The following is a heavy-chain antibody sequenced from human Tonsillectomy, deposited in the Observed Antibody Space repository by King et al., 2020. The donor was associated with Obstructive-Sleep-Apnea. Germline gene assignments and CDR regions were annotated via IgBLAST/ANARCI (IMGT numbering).Heavy chain of an antibody. V-gene: IGHV3-11*01. J-gene: IGHJ4*02. CDR1: GFTFGDYY. CDR2: IRDRGHNF. Sequence: VQLVESGGDLVKPGGSLRLSCRASGFTFGDYYMSWIRQSPERGLEGIAFIRDRGHNFHYAASVEGRFTISRDNTQNTLYLLMNSLTAEDTAIYYCATSRVFDFWGQGTQVTVSS. CDR3: ATSRVFDF.